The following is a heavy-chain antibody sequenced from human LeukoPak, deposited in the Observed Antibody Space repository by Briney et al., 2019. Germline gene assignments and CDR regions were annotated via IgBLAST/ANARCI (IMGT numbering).Heavy chain of an antibody. CDR2: IDYDSSHI. Sequence: GGSLRLSCAASGFTFSNSAMNWVRQVPGKGLEWVSSIDYDSSHIYYAASVRGRFTISRDNARNSVYLQMNSLRVEDTAVYYCARDPLRYLRVGHYDYWGQGTLVDVSS. D-gene: IGHD3-9*01. CDR1: GFTFSNSA. V-gene: IGHV3-21*01. J-gene: IGHJ4*02. CDR3: ARDPLRYLRVGHYDY.